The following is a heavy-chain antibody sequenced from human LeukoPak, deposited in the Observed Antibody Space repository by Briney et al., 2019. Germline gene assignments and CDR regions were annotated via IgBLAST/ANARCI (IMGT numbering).Heavy chain of an antibody. CDR3: VKGQRYYDSSGYYSIEYFQH. CDR1: RFTFSSYA. J-gene: IGHJ1*01. D-gene: IGHD3-22*01. V-gene: IGHV3-64D*09. CDR2: ISSNGGST. Sequence: GGSPRLSCSASRFTFSSYAMHWVRQAPGKGLEYVSAISSNGGSTYYADSVKGRFTISRDNSKNTLYLQMSSLRAEDTAVYYCVKGQRYYDSSGYYSIEYFQHWGQGTLVTVSS.